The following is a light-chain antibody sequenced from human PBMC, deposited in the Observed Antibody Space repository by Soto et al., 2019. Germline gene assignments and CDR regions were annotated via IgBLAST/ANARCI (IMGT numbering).Light chain of an antibody. V-gene: IGKV1-39*01. CDR1: QSSSSY. CDR2: AAS. J-gene: IGKJ4*01. CDR3: QQSYSGPLT. Sequence: DIQMTQSPSSLSASVGDRVTITCRASQSSSSYLNWYQQKPGKAPKLLIYAASSLQSGVPSRFSGIGSGTDFTLSISSLQPEDFATYYCQQSYSGPLTFGGGTKVEIK.